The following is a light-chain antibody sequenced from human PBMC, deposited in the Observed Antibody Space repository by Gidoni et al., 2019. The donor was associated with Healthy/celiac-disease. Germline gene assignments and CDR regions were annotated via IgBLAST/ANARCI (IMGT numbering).Light chain of an antibody. Sequence: DIQMTQSPSSLSASVGDRVTITCQASQDISNYLNWYQQKPGKAPKLLIYDASNLETGVPSRFSGSGSGTDFTFTISSLQPEDIATYYCQQYDNLLCSVXQGTKLEIK. V-gene: IGKV1-33*01. CDR1: QDISNY. CDR2: DAS. J-gene: IGKJ2*04. CDR3: QQYDNLLCS.